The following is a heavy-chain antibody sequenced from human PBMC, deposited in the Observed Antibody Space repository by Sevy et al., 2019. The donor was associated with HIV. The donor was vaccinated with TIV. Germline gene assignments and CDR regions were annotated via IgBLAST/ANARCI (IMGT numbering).Heavy chain of an antibody. J-gene: IGHJ4*02. CDR1: GFIFDDYA. D-gene: IGHD2-2*01. Sequence: GGSLRLSCAAXGFIFDDYAMHWVRQAPGKGLEWVASISWNSDYIDYADSVRGRFTISRDNANYSLYLQMSSLRAEDTAXYYCAXDKENRPAXIHFDXWGPGTLVTVSS. CDR2: ISWNSDYI. V-gene: IGHV3-9*01. CDR3: AXDKENRPAXIHFDX.